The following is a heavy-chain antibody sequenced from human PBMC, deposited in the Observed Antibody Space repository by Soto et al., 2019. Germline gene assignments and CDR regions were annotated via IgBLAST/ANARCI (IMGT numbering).Heavy chain of an antibody. Sequence: ASVKVSCKASGYTFTSYPMHWVRQAPGQGLEWMGWINAGNGDTKYSQKFQGRVTITRDTSAITAYMKLSSLRSEDTAVYYCARDWTHYDSSGPGDYWGQGTLVTVYS. CDR1: GYTFTSYP. D-gene: IGHD3-22*01. J-gene: IGHJ4*02. CDR2: INAGNGDT. CDR3: ARDWTHYDSSGPGDY. V-gene: IGHV1-3*01.